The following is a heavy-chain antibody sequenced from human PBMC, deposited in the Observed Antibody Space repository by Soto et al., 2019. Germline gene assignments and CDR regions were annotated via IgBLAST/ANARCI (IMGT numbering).Heavy chain of an antibody. CDR1: GFTFSSYA. Sequence: EVQLLESGGGLVQPGGSLRLSCAASGFTFSSYAMSWVRQAPGKGLEWVSAISGSGGSTYYADSVKGRFTISRDNSKNTLYLQMNSLRAEDTAVYYCGKSSGVTTIYYYYMDVWGKGTTVTVSS. CDR2: ISGSGGST. D-gene: IGHD2-21*02. J-gene: IGHJ6*03. CDR3: GKSSGVTTIYYYYMDV. V-gene: IGHV3-23*01.